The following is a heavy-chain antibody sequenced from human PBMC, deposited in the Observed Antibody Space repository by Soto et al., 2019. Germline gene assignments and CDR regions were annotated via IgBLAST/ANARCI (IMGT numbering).Heavy chain of an antibody. CDR2: ISYDGSNT. Sequence: PGWCLRLSCATSGVTLRTYAVAWVRKAAEKGLEWVAVISYDGSNTYYADSVKGRFTISRDNSKNTLYLQMNSLRAEDTAVYYCATVEVVAATIGWIDPWGQGTLVTVSS. V-gene: IGHV3-30*03. CDR3: ATVEVVAATIGWIDP. D-gene: IGHD2-15*01. J-gene: IGHJ5*02. CDR1: GVTLRTYA.